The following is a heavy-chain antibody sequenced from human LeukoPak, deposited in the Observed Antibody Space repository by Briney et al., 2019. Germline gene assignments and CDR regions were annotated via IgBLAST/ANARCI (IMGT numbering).Heavy chain of an antibody. J-gene: IGHJ4*02. CDR3: ARSARDSEYTNMDH. Sequence: PGGSLRLSCAASGFTFSSYGMHWVRQAPGKGLEWVAVISYDGSKKYYADSVKGRFIISRDNSKNTLYLQMNSLRAEDTAVYYCARSARDSEYTNMDHWGQGTLVTVSS. D-gene: IGHD5-18*01. V-gene: IGHV3-30*03. CDR1: GFTFSSYG. CDR2: ISYDGSKK.